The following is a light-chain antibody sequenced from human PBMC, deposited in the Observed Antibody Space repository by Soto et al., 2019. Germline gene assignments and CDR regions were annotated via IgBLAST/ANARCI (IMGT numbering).Light chain of an antibody. CDR1: QSVSSN. Sequence: DIVMTQSPATLSVPPGERATLSCRASQSVSSNLAWYQQKPGQAPRLLIYGVSSRATGIPDRFSGSGSGTDFALTISRLEPEDFAVYYCQQYGSSPWTFGQGTKVDIK. J-gene: IGKJ1*01. V-gene: IGKV3-20*01. CDR2: GVS. CDR3: QQYGSSPWT.